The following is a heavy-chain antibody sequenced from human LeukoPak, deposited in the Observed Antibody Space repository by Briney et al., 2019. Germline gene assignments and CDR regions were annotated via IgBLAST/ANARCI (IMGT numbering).Heavy chain of an antibody. CDR2: IYDSGST. J-gene: IGHJ4*02. D-gene: IGHD3-22*01. CDR1: GGSISSYY. Sequence: SETLSLTCTVSGGSISSYYWSWIRQPPGKGLEWIGNIYDSGSTNYNPSLKSRVTISVDTSKNQCSLKLSSVAAADTAVYYCARQSISGSSLSYFDYWGQGTLVNVSS. V-gene: IGHV4-59*01. CDR3: ARQSISGSSLSYFDY.